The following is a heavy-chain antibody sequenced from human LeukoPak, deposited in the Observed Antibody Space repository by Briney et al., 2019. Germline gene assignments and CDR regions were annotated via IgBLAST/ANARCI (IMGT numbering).Heavy chain of an antibody. D-gene: IGHD1-26*01. V-gene: IGHV3-7*01. Sequence: PSETLSLTCAVYGGSFSGYYWSWIRRPPGKGLEWVANIKQDGSEKYYVDSVKGRFTISRDNAKNSLYLQMNSLRAEDTAVYYCASSGSYYFDYWGQGTLVTVSS. CDR1: GGSFSGYY. CDR3: ASSGSYYFDY. CDR2: IKQDGSEK. J-gene: IGHJ4*02.